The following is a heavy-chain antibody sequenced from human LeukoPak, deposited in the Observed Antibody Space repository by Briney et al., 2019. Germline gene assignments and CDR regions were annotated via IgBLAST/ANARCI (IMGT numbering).Heavy chain of an antibody. CDR1: GFTFSNYA. V-gene: IGHV3-23*01. CDR2: IRYSGST. J-gene: IGHJ3*02. Sequence: GGSLRLSCVASGFTFSNYAMSWVRQAPGKGLEWVSGIRYSGSTYYADSVKGRFTISRDNSKNTVHLQMNTLSAEDTAVYYCAAAATLRDAFDIWGQGTMVTVSS. CDR3: AAAATLRDAFDI. D-gene: IGHD2-2*01.